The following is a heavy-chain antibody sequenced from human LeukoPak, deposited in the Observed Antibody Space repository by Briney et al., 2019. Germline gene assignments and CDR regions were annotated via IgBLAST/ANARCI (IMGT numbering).Heavy chain of an antibody. V-gene: IGHV3-23*01. CDR2: ISGSGGST. Sequence: GGSLRLSCAASGFTFSSYALSWVRQAPGKGLEWVSAISGSGGSTYYADSVKGRFTISRDNSKNTLYLQMNSLRAEDTAVYYCAKTVAARRGPPDYWGQGTLVTVSS. D-gene: IGHD6-6*01. CDR1: GFTFSSYA. CDR3: AKTVAARRGPPDY. J-gene: IGHJ4*02.